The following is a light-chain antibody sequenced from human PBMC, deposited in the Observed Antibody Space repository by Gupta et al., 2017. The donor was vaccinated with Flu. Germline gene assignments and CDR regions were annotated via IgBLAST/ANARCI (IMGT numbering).Light chain of an antibody. CDR2: DDS. CDR3: QVWDSSSDRGV. J-gene: IGLJ3*02. Sequence: SFVLTQPPSVSVAPGQTARIPCGGNNIASKAVHWYQQKPGQAPVLVVNDDSDRPSGIPERFSGSNSGNTATLSISRVEAGDEADYYCQVWDSSSDRGVFGGGTKLTVL. V-gene: IGLV3-21*02. CDR1: NIASKA.